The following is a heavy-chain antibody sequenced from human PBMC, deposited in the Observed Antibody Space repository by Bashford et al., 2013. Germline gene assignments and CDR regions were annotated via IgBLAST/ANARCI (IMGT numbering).Heavy chain of an antibody. Sequence: VRQAPGKGLEWVANIKPDGSVKLYVDSVKGRFTISRDNAKNSLYLQMNSLEAEDTAVYFCARDRNIGVSHGMDVWGPRDHGHRLL. V-gene: IGHV3-7*01. CDR3: ARDRNIGVSHGMDV. CDR2: IKPDGSVK. J-gene: IGHJ6*01. D-gene: IGHD2/OR15-2a*01.